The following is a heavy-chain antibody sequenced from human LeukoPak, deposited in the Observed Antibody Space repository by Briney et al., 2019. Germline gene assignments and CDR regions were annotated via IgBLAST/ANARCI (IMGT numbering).Heavy chain of an antibody. CDR3: ARSDDTRGYQLDY. V-gene: IGHV4-4*07. CDR1: GGSISGYY. CDR2: IYSSGST. Sequence: SETLSLTCTVYGGSISGYYWNWVRQPAGKGLEWIGRIYSSGSTHYNPPLKSRVTMSVDTSKNQFSLKLNSVTAADTAVYYCARSDDTRGYQLDYWGQGTLVIVSS. J-gene: IGHJ4*02. D-gene: IGHD3-22*01.